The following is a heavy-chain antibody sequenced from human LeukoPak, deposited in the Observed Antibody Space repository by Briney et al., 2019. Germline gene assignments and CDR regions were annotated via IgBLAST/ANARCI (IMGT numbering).Heavy chain of an antibody. CDR1: GFTFSSFA. CDR3: AKDLPDYGDYIEGY. Sequence: GGSLRPSCAASGFTFSSFAMSWVRQAPGKGLEWVSTISGSGGSTNYADSVKGRFTFSRDNSKNTLYLQMNSLRAEDTAVYYCAKDLPDYGDYIEGYWGQGTLVTVSS. J-gene: IGHJ4*02. V-gene: IGHV3-23*01. CDR2: ISGSGGST. D-gene: IGHD4-17*01.